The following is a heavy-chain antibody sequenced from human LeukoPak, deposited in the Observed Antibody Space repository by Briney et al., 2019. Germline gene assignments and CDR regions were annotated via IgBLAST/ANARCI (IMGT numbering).Heavy chain of an antibody. Sequence: SETLSLTCTVSGGSISSGDYYWSWIRQPPGKGLEWIGYIYYSGSTYYNPSLKSRVTISVDTSKNQFSLKLSSVTAADTAVYYCARGYSSGWPYYFDYWGQGTLVTVSS. CDR3: ARGYSSGWPYYFDY. J-gene: IGHJ4*02. D-gene: IGHD6-19*01. V-gene: IGHV4-30-4*02. CDR2: IYYSGST. CDR1: GGSISSGDYY.